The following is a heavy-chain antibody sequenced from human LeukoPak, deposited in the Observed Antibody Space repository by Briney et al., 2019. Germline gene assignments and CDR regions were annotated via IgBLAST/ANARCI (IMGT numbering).Heavy chain of an antibody. CDR3: ARVYIYGRSYFDY. D-gene: IGHD5-18*01. Sequence: SETLSLTCTVSGGSISSYYWSWIRQPAGKGLEWIGRIYTSGSTSYNPSLKSRVTISVDTSKNQFSLNLSSVTVADTAIYYCARVYIYGRSYFDYWGQGTLVTVSS. V-gene: IGHV4-4*07. CDR2: IYTSGST. CDR1: GGSISSYY. J-gene: IGHJ4*02.